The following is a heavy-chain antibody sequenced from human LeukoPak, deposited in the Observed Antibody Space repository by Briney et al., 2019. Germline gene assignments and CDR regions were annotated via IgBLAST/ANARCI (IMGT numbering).Heavy chain of an antibody. J-gene: IGHJ4*02. CDR2: ISSSGTYI. D-gene: IGHD1-26*01. CDR3: ARAPLSGNSYSGSYYPDY. CDR1: GFTFSSYS. V-gene: IGHV3-21*01. Sequence: GGSLRLSCAASGFTFSSYSMDWVRQAPGKGLEWVSSISSSGTYIYNADSVKGRFTISRDNAKKSLYLQMSSLRAEDTAVYYCARAPLSGNSYSGSYYPDYWGQGTLVTVSS.